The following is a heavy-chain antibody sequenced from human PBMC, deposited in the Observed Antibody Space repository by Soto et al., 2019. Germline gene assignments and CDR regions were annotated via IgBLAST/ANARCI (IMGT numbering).Heavy chain of an antibody. Sequence: PGASLTLSCEGSGYSFISYWISWVRQMTGKGLEWMGRIDPSDSYTNYSPSFQGHVTISADKSISTAYLQWSSLKASDTAMYYCARAEATMVRGVGPYYYYGMDGWGQGTKVTVSS. CDR1: GYSFISYW. CDR2: IDPSDSYT. V-gene: IGHV5-10-1*01. D-gene: IGHD3-10*01. J-gene: IGHJ6*02. CDR3: ARAEATMVRGVGPYYYYGMDG.